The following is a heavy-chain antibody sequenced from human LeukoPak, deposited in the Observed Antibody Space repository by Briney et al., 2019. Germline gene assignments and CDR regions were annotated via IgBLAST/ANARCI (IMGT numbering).Heavy chain of an antibody. CDR1: GGSISSGDYY. CDR2: IYYCGST. V-gene: IGHV4-30-4*01. J-gene: IGHJ6*04. D-gene: IGHD5-12*01. Sequence: SEPLSLTCTVSGGSISSGDYYWSWIRQHPGKGLEWIGYIYYCGSTYYHPSLKIRVTIPVDTSKNQFSLNLSSVTAADTAVYYGARDWSGYDYYYSMDVWGKRTTVTVPS. CDR3: ARDWSGYDYYYSMDV.